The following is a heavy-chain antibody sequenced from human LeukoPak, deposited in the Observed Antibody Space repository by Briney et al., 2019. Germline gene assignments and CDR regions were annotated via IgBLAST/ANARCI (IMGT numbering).Heavy chain of an antibody. Sequence: SETLSLTCTVSGGSISSSSYYWGWIRQPPGKGLEWIGSIYYSGSTYYNPSLKSRVTISVDTSKNQFSLKLSSVTAADTAVYYCARLRYSSSWFSEYYFDYWGQGTLVTVSS. V-gene: IGHV4-39*01. J-gene: IGHJ4*02. CDR2: IYYSGST. CDR3: ARLRYSSSWFSEYYFDY. D-gene: IGHD6-13*01. CDR1: GGSISSSSYY.